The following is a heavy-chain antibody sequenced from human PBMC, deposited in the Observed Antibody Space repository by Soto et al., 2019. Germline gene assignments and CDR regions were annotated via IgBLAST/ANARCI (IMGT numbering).Heavy chain of an antibody. CDR3: AKRVYSYGYFDY. J-gene: IGHJ4*02. D-gene: IGHD5-18*01. CDR1: GCTVSSYA. CDR2: ISGSGGST. Sequence: GGSLRLSWAASGCTVSSYAMSWVRQAPGKGLEWVSAISGSGGSTYYADSVKGRFTISRGNSKNTLYLQMNSLRAEDTAVYYCAKRVYSYGYFDYWRQGPLVTVS. V-gene: IGHV3-23*01.